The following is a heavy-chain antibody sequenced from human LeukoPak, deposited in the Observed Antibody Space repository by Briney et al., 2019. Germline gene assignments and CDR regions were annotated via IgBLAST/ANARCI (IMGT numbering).Heavy chain of an antibody. V-gene: IGHV3-23*01. CDR2: ISGGDGSA. CDR1: GFTFSSYG. CDR3: AKDSPYAYYGSGSYWDY. D-gene: IGHD3-10*01. Sequence: PGGSLRLSCVASGFTFSSYGMTWVRQAPGKGLEWVSKISGGDGSASYADSVKGRFTISRDNSKNTLYLQMNSLRAEDTAVYYCAKDSPYAYYGSGSYWDYWGQGTLVTVSS. J-gene: IGHJ4*02.